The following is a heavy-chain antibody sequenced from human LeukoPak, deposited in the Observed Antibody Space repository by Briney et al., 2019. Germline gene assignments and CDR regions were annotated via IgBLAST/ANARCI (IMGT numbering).Heavy chain of an antibody. D-gene: IGHD3-10*01. J-gene: IGHJ4*02. V-gene: IGHV4-4*02. Sequence: PSGTLSLTCAVSGGSISSSNWWSWVRQPPGKGLEWIGEIYYSGSTYYNPSLKSRVTISVDTSKNQFSLKLSSVTAADTAVYYCAREQTYYYGSGSPFDYWGQGTLVTVSS. CDR1: GGSISSSNW. CDR2: IYYSGST. CDR3: AREQTYYYGSGSPFDY.